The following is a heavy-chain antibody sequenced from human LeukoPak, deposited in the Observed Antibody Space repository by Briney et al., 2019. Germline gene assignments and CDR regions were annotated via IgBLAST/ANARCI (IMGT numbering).Heavy chain of an antibody. J-gene: IGHJ4*02. D-gene: IGHD1-14*01. Sequence: GGSLRLSCAASGFTFSSYWMHWARHVPGKGLVWVSRINPGGSSIAYADSVKGRFTISRDNAKNTLYLQMDNLRAEDTAVYYCARSNQADDYWGQGTLVTVSS. V-gene: IGHV3-74*01. CDR2: INPGGSSI. CDR3: ARSNQADDY. CDR1: GFTFSSYW.